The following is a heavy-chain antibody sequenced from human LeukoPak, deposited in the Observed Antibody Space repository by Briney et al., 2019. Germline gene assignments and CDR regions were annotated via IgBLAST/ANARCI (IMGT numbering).Heavy chain of an antibody. Sequence: GESLRLSCAASGFTFSSYGMHWVRQAPGKGLEWVAVISYDGSNKYYADSVKGRFTISRDNSKNTLYLQMNSLRAEDTAVYYCAKGGSQFDYWGQGTLVTVSS. CDR3: AKGGSQFDY. V-gene: IGHV3-30*18. CDR2: ISYDGSNK. J-gene: IGHJ4*02. D-gene: IGHD1-26*01. CDR1: GFTFSSYG.